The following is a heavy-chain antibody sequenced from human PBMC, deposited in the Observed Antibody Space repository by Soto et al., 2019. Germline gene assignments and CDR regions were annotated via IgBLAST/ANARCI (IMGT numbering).Heavy chain of an antibody. D-gene: IGHD3-22*01. Sequence: SETLSLTCSVSGGSISSSGYFWGWIRQPPGKGLEWIGSIYYSGSTYYNPSLKSRVTISVDTSKNQFSLKLSSVTAADTAVFYCARQKDYYDSSGDSFFDYWGQGSLVTVSS. V-gene: IGHV4-39*01. CDR3: ARQKDYYDSSGDSFFDY. CDR1: GGSISSSGYF. CDR2: IYYSGST. J-gene: IGHJ4*02.